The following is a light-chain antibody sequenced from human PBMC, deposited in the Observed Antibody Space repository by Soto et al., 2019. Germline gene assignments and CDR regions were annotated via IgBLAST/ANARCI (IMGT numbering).Light chain of an antibody. CDR1: QSISSS. CDR2: GAS. CDR3: QQRSGLPPI. V-gene: IGKV3-11*01. Sequence: EIVLTQSPATLSLSPGERATLACRASQSISSSLAWYQQKPGQAPRLLIYGASNRATGIPARFSVSGSATDVNLTIGSLEHEDFCVYYCQQRSGLPPILGGGTKVEI. J-gene: IGKJ4*01.